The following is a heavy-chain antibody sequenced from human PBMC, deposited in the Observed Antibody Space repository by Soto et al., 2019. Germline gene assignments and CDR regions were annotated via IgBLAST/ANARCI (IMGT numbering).Heavy chain of an antibody. CDR1: GFTFSSYE. V-gene: IGHV3-48*03. D-gene: IGHD3-10*01. CDR2: ITRSGSTI. Sequence: GGSLRLSCAASGFTFSSYEMKWVRQAPDKGLEWVSYITRSGSTIYYADSVKGRFTISRDNAKNSLYPQMNSLRAEDTAVYYCARVDSRGYYYGMDVWGQGTTVTVSS. J-gene: IGHJ6*02. CDR3: ARVDSRGYYYGMDV.